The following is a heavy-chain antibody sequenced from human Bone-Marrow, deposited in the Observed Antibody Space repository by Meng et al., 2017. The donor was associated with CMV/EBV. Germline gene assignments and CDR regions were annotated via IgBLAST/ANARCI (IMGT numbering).Heavy chain of an antibody. V-gene: IGHV2-5*01. J-gene: IGHJ4*02. CDR3: ARARRKGRFLEWLLSQYYFDY. D-gene: IGHD3-3*01. CDR1: GVC. Sequence: GVCVGWIRQPPGKALELLALIYWNEDKRYSPSLKSRLNITKDASKNQVVLTMTNMDPVDTATYYCARARRKGRFLEWLLSQYYFDYWGQGTLVTVSS. CDR2: IYWNEDK.